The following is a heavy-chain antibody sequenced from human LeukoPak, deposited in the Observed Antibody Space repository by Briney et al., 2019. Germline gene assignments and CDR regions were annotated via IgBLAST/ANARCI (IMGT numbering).Heavy chain of an antibody. J-gene: IGHJ3*02. V-gene: IGHV5-51*01. Sequence: GESLKISCKGSGYSYTCYWIGWVRQMPGKGLEWMGIIYPGDSDTRYSPSFQGQVTISADKSISTAYLQWSSLKASDTAMYYCARLNYYDSRDAFDIWGQGTMVTVSS. CDR1: GYSYTCYW. D-gene: IGHD3-22*01. CDR2: IYPGDSDT. CDR3: ARLNYYDSRDAFDI.